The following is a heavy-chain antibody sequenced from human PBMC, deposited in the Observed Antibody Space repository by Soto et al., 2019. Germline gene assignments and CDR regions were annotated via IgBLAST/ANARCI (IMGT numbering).Heavy chain of an antibody. Sequence: PSETLSLTCAVYGGSFSCYYWSWIRQPPGKGLEWIGEINHSGSTNYNPSLKSRVTISVDTSKNQFSLKLSSVTAADTAVYYCARGGLRYFDWLLGFDYWGQGTLVTVSS. CDR1: GGSFSCYY. J-gene: IGHJ4*02. CDR3: ARGGLRYFDWLLGFDY. D-gene: IGHD3-9*01. V-gene: IGHV4-34*01. CDR2: INHSGST.